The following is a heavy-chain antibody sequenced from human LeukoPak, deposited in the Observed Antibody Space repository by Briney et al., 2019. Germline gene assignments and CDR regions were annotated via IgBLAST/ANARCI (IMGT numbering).Heavy chain of an antibody. CDR3: ARGGTPGYSSGRIDY. V-gene: IGHV3-53*04. CDR1: GFTVSSNY. J-gene: IGHJ4*02. Sequence: GGSLRLSCVAPGFTVSSNYMSWVRQAPGKGLEWVSVIYSAGNTYYADSVKGRFTISRHNSENTLYLHMNSLRVEDTAVYFCARGGTPGYSSGRIDYWGQGTLVTVSS. D-gene: IGHD6-19*01. CDR2: IYSAGNT.